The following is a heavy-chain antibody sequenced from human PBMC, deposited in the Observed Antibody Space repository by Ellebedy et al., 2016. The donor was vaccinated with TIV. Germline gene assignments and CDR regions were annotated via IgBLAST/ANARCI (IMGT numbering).Heavy chain of an antibody. V-gene: IGHV3-7*01. Sequence: GESLKISXAAAVPTFSPYWMTWVRQAPGKGLEWVASMNQDGSEKYYVDSVKGRFTVSRDNAKKSLFLQMNSLRAEDTAVYHCARGRDAYDIWGQGTMVTVSS. CDR2: MNQDGSEK. CDR3: ARGRDAYDI. CDR1: VPTFSPYW. J-gene: IGHJ3*02.